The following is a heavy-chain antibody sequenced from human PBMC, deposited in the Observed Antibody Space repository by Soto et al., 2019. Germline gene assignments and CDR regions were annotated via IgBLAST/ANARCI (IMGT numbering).Heavy chain of an antibody. V-gene: IGHV1-18*04. CDR2: MSTKNGDT. Sequence: GASVKVSCKASGYNFTNYGISWVRQAPGQGLEWMGWMSTKNGDTNFEEKFRGRVTMTTDTSTSTAYMELRSLTFDDTAVYYCVREPAGNTADNWGQGTLVTVSS. CDR3: VREPAGNTADN. CDR1: GYNFTNYG. J-gene: IGHJ4*02. D-gene: IGHD5-18*01.